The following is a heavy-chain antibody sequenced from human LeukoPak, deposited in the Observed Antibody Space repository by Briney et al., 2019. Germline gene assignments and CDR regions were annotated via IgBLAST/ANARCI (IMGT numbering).Heavy chain of an antibody. CDR1: GGSISSGSYY. Sequence: SETLSLTCTVSGGSISSGSYYWSWIRQPAGKGLEGIGRIYTSGSTNYNPSLKSRVTISVDTSKNQFSLKLSSVTAADTALYYCARVRRGEEITYSSGWYRSYYYYMDVWGKGTTVTVSS. J-gene: IGHJ6*03. V-gene: IGHV4-61*02. D-gene: IGHD6-19*01. CDR3: ARVRRGEEITYSSGWYRSYYYYMDV. CDR2: IYTSGST.